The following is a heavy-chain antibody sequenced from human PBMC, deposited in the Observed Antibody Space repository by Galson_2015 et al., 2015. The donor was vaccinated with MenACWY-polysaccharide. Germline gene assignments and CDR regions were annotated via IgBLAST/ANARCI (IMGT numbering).Heavy chain of an antibody. Sequence: SLRLFCAASGFTFSNHAMSWVRQAPGKGLEWVSGITSGGGGTHYADSVKGRFTISRDNSKDTVSLQMNSLRAEDTALYYCSRNRGSNVRYYMDVWGKGTTVTVSS. V-gene: IGHV3-23*01. CDR2: ITSGGGGT. D-gene: IGHD3-10*01. CDR3: SRNRGSNVRYYMDV. CDR1: GFTFSNHA. J-gene: IGHJ6*03.